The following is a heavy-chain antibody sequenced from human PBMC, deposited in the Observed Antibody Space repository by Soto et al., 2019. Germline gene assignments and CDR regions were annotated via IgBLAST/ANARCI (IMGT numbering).Heavy chain of an antibody. CDR3: AKKVNSGPGSQYFDY. CDR2: FRTSGDGGTT. CDR1: GFTFSSYS. J-gene: IGHJ4*02. D-gene: IGHD3-10*01. Sequence: PGGSLRLSCAASGFTFSSYSMSWVRQAPGKGLEWVSGFRTSGDGGTTYYADSVEGRFTISRDNSKNMLFLQMNGLRAEDTAIYYCAKKVNSGPGSQYFDYWGQGTLVTVSS. V-gene: IGHV3-23*01.